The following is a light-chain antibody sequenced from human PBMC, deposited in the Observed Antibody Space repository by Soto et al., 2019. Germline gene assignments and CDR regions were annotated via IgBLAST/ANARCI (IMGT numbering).Light chain of an antibody. CDR1: QSVLYSSNNKNY. J-gene: IGKJ2*01. CDR3: QQYYTSPYT. Sequence: DIVMTQSPESLAVSLGERATINCKSSQSVLYSSNNKNYIAWFQQKPGQAPKLLIYWASTRESGVPDRFSGSESGTDFTLTISSLQDEDVGVYYCQQYYTSPYTFGQGNKLEIK. V-gene: IGKV4-1*01. CDR2: WAS.